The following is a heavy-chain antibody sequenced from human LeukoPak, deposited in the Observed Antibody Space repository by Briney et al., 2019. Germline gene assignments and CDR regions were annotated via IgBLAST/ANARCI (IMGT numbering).Heavy chain of an antibody. J-gene: IGHJ4*02. CDR1: GGSISSYY. V-gene: IGHV4-59*01. CDR2: IYYSGST. Sequence: SETLSLTCTVSGGSISSYYWSWIPQPPGKGLEWVGYIYYSGSTNYNPSLKSRVTISVDTSKNQFFLKLSSVTAADTAVYYCARGWGSSGWFDYFDYWGQGTLVTVSS. D-gene: IGHD6-19*01. CDR3: ARGWGSSGWFDYFDY.